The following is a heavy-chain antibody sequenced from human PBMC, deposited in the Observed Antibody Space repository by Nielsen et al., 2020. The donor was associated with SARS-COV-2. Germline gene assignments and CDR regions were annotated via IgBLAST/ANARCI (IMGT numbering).Heavy chain of an antibody. CDR2: IYPGDSDT. CDR3: ARSGSYYFAGYYYGMDV. J-gene: IGHJ6*02. CDR1: GYDFTTSW. V-gene: IGHV5-51*01. Sequence: GESLKISCQVSGYDFTTSWIGWVRQMPGKGLEWMGIIYPGDSDTRYSPSFQGQVTISADKSISTAYLQWSSLKASDTAMYYCARSGSYYFAGYYYGMDVWGQGTTVTVSS. D-gene: IGHD1-26*01.